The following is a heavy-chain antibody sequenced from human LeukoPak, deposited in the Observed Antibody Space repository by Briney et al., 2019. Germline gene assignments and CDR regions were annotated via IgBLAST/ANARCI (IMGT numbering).Heavy chain of an antibody. J-gene: IGHJ4*02. V-gene: IGHV4-39*07. CDR2: IYYSGST. Sequence: SETLSLTCAVSGGSISSNSYYWGWIRQPPGKGLEWIGSIYYSGSTYYNPSLKSRVTISVDTSKNQFSLKLSSVTAADTAVYYCARVRAARYCSGGSCSSTLDYWGQGTLVTVSS. CDR3: ARVRAARYCSGGSCSSTLDY. CDR1: GGSISSNSYY. D-gene: IGHD2-15*01.